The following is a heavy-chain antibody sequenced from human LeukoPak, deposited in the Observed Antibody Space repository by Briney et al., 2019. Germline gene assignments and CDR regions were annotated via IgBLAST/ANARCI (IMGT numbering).Heavy chain of an antibody. CDR2: ISSSGSTI. J-gene: IGHJ6*03. D-gene: IGHD6-13*01. CDR1: GFTFSSYE. V-gene: IGHV3-48*03. CDR3: AKGAAAGSWYYYYYMDV. Sequence: GGSLRLSCAASGFTFSSYEMNWVRQAPGKGLEWVSYISSSGSTIYYADSVKGRFTISRDNAKNSLYLQMNSLRAEDTALYYCAKGAAAGSWYYYYYMDVWGKGTTVTISS.